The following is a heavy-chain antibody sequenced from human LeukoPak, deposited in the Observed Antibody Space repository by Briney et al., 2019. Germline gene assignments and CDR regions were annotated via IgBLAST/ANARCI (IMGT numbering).Heavy chain of an antibody. Sequence: SETLSLTCTVSGGSISSYYWNWIRQPPGKGLEWIGNIYYSGSTNYNPSLKSRVTISLDTSKNQFSLKLRSVTAADTAVYYCARGVSTYYYGSGSYYIVDNWGQGTLVTVSS. CDR3: ARGVSTYYYGSGSYYIVDN. D-gene: IGHD3-10*01. J-gene: IGHJ4*02. V-gene: IGHV4-59*01. CDR1: GGSISSYY. CDR2: IYYSGST.